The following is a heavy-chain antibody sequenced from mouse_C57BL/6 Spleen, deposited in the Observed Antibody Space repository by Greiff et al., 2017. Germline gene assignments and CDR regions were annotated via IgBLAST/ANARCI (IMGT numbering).Heavy chain of an antibody. CDR1: GYTFTSYW. V-gene: IGHV1-61*01. J-gene: IGHJ1*03. CDR3: AREGHDYGSSYWYFDV. D-gene: IGHD1-1*01. Sequence: VQLQQPGAELVRPGSSVKLSCKASGYTFTSYWMDWVKQRPGQGLEWIGNIYPSDSETHYNQKFKDKATLTVDKSSSTAYMQLSSLTSEDSAVYFCAREGHDYGSSYWYFDVWGTGTTVTVSS. CDR2: IYPSDSET.